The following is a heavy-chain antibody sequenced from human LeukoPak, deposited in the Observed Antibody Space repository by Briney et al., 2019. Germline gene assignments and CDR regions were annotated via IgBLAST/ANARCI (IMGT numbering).Heavy chain of an antibody. CDR3: ARDRAPWNYYYYMDV. V-gene: IGHV4-59*01. J-gene: IGHJ6*03. D-gene: IGHD5-12*01. CDR1: GGSIRTSY. CDR2: IYYSGST. Sequence: SETLSLTCTVSGGSIRTSYWSWIRQPPGKGLEWIGYIYYSGSTNYNPSLKSRVTISVDTSKNQFSLKLSSVTAADTAVYYCARDRAPWNYYYYMDVWGKGTTVTVSS.